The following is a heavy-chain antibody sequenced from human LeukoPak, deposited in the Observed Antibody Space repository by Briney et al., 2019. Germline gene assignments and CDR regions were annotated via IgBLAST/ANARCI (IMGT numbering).Heavy chain of an antibody. V-gene: IGHV4-59*08. CDR2: IYYSGST. CDR1: GGSISSYY. D-gene: IGHD3-3*01. CDR3: ARRHKYGFWSGYYQTANDAFDI. J-gene: IGHJ3*02. Sequence: SETLSLTCTVSGGSISSYYWSWIRQPPGKGLEWIGFIYYSGSTNYNPSLKSRVTISVDTSKNQFSLKMSSVTAADTAVYYCARRHKYGFWSGYYQTANDAFDIWGQGTMVTVCS.